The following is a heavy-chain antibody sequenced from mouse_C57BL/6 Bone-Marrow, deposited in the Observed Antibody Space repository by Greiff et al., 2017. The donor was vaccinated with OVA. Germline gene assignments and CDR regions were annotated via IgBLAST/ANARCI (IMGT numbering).Heavy chain of an antibody. CDR3: AREVGLLPSLYAMDY. Sequence: VQLQESGAELIKPGDSVKLSCTATGYTFTGYWIDWVKQRPGHGLEWIGEILPGSGSPNYPEKFKGKATFTEDTSSNTDYMQLSSLTTEDSVIDYCAREVGLLPSLYAMDYWGKGTSVTVSS. CDR2: ILPGSGSP. J-gene: IGHJ4*01. D-gene: IGHD2-3*01. V-gene: IGHV1-9*01. CDR1: GYTFTGYW.